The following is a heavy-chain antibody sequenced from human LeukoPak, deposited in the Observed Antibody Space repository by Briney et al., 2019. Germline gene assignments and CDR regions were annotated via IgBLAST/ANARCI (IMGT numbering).Heavy chain of an antibody. CDR1: GFTYSSYW. J-gene: IGHJ5*02. CDR3: ARILLWFGELSRFDP. CDR2: IKQDGSEK. Sequence: PGGSLRLSCAASGFTYSSYWMSWVRQAPGKGLEWVGNIKQDGSEKYYVDSVKGRFTISRDNAKNSLYLQMNSLRAEDTAVYYCARILLWFGELSRFDPWGQGTLVTVSS. D-gene: IGHD3-10*01. V-gene: IGHV3-7*04.